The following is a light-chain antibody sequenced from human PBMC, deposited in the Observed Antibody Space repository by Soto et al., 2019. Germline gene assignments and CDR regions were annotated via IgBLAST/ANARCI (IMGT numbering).Light chain of an antibody. CDR3: QHYKT. Sequence: EIVLRQSPGTLSLSPGERATLSCRASQSVSSSYLAWFQQKPGQAPRVLIYGASSRATGIPDRFSGSGSGTDFTLTISRLEPEDFAVYYCQHYKTFGQGTKVDI. CDR2: GAS. J-gene: IGKJ1*01. CDR1: QSVSSSY. V-gene: IGKV3-20*01.